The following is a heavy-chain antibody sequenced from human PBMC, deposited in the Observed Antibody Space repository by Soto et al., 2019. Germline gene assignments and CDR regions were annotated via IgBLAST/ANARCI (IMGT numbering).Heavy chain of an antibody. J-gene: IGHJ4*02. CDR3: AKHAGKLELLRSLEYYFDY. Sequence: GGSLILSCAASGFTFSSYAMSWVRQAPGKGLEWVSAISGSGGSTYYADSVKGRFTISRDNSKNTLYLQMNSLRAEDTAVYYCAKHAGKLELLRSLEYYFDYWGQGTLVTVSS. CDR2: ISGSGGST. D-gene: IGHD1-7*01. CDR1: GFTFSSYA. V-gene: IGHV3-23*01.